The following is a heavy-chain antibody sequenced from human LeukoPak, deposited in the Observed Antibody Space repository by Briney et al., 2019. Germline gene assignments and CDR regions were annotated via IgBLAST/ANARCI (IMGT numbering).Heavy chain of an antibody. D-gene: IGHD3-10*01. CDR1: GYTFINHD. CDR2: MNANSGNT. Sequence: ASVKVSCKASGYTFINHDINWVRQATGQGLEWMGWMNANSGNTGYAQKFQGRVSMTSDTSVSTAYMELSGLRSDDTAVYYCARGAGTMGRDWFDPWGQGTLVTVSS. V-gene: IGHV1-8*01. CDR3: ARGAGTMGRDWFDP. J-gene: IGHJ5*02.